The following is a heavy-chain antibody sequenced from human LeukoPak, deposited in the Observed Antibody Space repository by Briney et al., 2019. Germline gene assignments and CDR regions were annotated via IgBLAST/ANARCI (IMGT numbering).Heavy chain of an antibody. V-gene: IGHV4-59*08. CDR3: AGRYYDSSGYYPWGLEY. D-gene: IGHD3-22*01. CDR1: GGSISSYY. Sequence: SETLSLTCTVSGGSISSYYWSWIRQPPGKGLEWIGYIYYSVSTNSNHSLTSRVTISVDTSKNQFSLKLSSVSAADTAVYYCAGRYYDSSGYYPWGLEYWGQGTLVTVSS. CDR2: IYYSVST. J-gene: IGHJ4*02.